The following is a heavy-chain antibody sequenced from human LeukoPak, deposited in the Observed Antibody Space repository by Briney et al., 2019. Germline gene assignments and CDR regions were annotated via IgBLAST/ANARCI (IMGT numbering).Heavy chain of an antibody. CDR1: GGSISNYY. J-gene: IGHJ4*02. CDR3: ARGNYGGYDY. D-gene: IGHD4/OR15-4a*01. Sequence: SETLSLTCTVSGGSISNYYWSWIRQPAGKGLEWIGRIYPRGSTTYSSSLKSRVTMSADTSKNHFSLNLTSLTAADTAVYYCARGNYGGYDYWGQGTLVTVSS. V-gene: IGHV4-4*07. CDR2: IYPRGST.